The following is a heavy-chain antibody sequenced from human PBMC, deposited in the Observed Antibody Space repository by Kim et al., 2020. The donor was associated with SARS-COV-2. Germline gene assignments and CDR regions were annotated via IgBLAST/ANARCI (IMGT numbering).Heavy chain of an antibody. J-gene: IGHJ4*02. CDR2: ICYDGSHK. CDR3: ARGYCCSTSCDIDY. V-gene: IGHV3-33*01. CDR1: GFTFSSYG. Sequence: GGSLRLSCAASGFTFSSYGMHWVRQAPGKGLEWVAVICYDGSHKYYADSVKGRFTISRDNSKNTLYLQMNSLRAEDTAVYYCARGYCCSTSCDIDYWGQGTLVTVSS. D-gene: IGHD2-2*02.